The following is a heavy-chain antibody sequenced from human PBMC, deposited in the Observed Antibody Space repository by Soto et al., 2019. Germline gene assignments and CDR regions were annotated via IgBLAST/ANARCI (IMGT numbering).Heavy chain of an antibody. J-gene: IGHJ6*02. Sequence: HPGGSLRLSCAASGFTFSSYGMHWVRQAPGKGLEWVAVISYDGSNKYYADSVKGRFTISRDNSKNTLYLQMNSLRAEDTAVYYCAKDDIVVVPAAIPMDVWGQGTTVTVSS. CDR3: AKDDIVVVPAAIPMDV. D-gene: IGHD2-2*02. CDR2: ISYDGSNK. V-gene: IGHV3-30*18. CDR1: GFTFSSYG.